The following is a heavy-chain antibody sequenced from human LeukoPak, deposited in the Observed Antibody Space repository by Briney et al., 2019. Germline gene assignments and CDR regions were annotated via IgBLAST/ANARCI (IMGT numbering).Heavy chain of an antibody. CDR1: GFTFSSYW. CDR2: INGGGSST. Sequence: PGGSLRLSCAASGFTFSSYWMHWVRQAPGKGLVWVSRINGGGSSTNHADSVKGRFTISRDNAKNTLYLQLNSLRGEDTAVCYCARGPSSNWGDFDYWGQGTLVIASS. J-gene: IGHJ4*02. CDR3: ARGPSSNWGDFDY. D-gene: IGHD7-27*01. V-gene: IGHV3-74*01.